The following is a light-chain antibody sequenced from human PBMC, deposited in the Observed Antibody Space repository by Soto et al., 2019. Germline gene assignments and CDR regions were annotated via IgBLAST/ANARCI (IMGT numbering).Light chain of an antibody. V-gene: IGKV1-5*01. Sequence: DIQMTQSPSTLSASVGDRVTIPCRASQSIGSWLAWYQQKPGKALKLLISDASSLESGVPSRFSGSGSGTEFHLTISSLQPDDFATYYCQQFNSYSPGAFGQGTKVDIK. CDR1: QSIGSW. CDR2: DAS. CDR3: QQFNSYSPGA. J-gene: IGKJ1*01.